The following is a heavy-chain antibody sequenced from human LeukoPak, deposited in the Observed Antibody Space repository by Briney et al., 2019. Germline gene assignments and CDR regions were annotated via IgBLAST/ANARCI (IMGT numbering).Heavy chain of an antibody. D-gene: IGHD3-22*01. CDR3: AKGLYDSSGYFNY. CDR1: GFTFDDYA. V-gene: IGHV3-9*01. CDR2: ISWNSGCI. J-gene: IGHJ4*02. Sequence: GGSLRLSCAASGFTFDDYAMHWVRQAPGKGLEWVSGISWNSGCIGYADSVKGRFTISRDNAKNSLYLQMNSLRAEDTALYYCAKGLYDSSGYFNYWGQGTLVTVSS.